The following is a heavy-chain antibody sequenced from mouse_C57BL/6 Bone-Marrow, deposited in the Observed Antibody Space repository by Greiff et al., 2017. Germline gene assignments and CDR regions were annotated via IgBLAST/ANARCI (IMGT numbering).Heavy chain of an antibody. D-gene: IGHD2-2*01. CDR3: ARRGNGYVGGFAY. V-gene: IGHV2-2*01. J-gene: IGHJ3*01. Sequence: QVHVKQSGPGLVQPSQSLSITCTVSGFSLTSYGVHWVRQSPGKGLEWLGVIWSGGSTDYNAAFISRLSISKDNSKSQVFFKMNSLQADDTAIYYCARRGNGYVGGFAYWGQGTLVTVSA. CDR2: IWSGGST. CDR1: GFSLTSYG.